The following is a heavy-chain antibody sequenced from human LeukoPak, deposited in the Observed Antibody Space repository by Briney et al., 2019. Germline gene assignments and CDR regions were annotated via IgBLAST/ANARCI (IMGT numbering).Heavy chain of an antibody. V-gene: IGHV5-51*01. CDR2: IYPGDSDT. D-gene: IGHD4-17*01. CDR1: GYSFTSYW. Sequence: GESLKISCKGSGYSFTSYWIAWVRQTPGKGLEWMGIIYPGDSDTSYSPSFQGQVTTSVDKSISTAYLLWSSLKASDTAMYYCARRVLDYGVETFEYWGQGTLVTVSS. J-gene: IGHJ4*02. CDR3: ARRVLDYGVETFEY.